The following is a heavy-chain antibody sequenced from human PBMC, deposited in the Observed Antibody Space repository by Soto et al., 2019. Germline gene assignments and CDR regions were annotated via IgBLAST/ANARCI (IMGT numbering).Heavy chain of an antibody. CDR2: IIPIFTRT. J-gene: IGHJ4*02. Sequence: QLQLVQSGTEVKEPGSSVKVSCKASGGTFSTSSFVWVRQGPGQGLEWMGGIIPIFTRTNFAQKFQGRVTFSADESTRTTYMELRSLTYEDTAIYYCARDVVRSTAGDSWGQGPLVTVSS. CDR3: ARDVVRSTAGDS. V-gene: IGHV1-69*01. D-gene: IGHD2-15*01. CDR1: GGTFSTSS.